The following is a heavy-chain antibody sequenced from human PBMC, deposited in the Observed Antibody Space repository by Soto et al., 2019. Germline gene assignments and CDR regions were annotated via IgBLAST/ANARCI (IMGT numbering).Heavy chain of an antibody. CDR1: GFTFSSYG. J-gene: IGHJ3*02. D-gene: IGHD5-12*01. CDR2: IWYDGSNK. Sequence: GGSLRLSCAASGFTFSSYGMHWVRQAPGKGLEWVAVIWYDGSNKYYADSVKGRFTISRDNSKNTLYLQMNSLRAEDTAVYYCAREKYGGKSDVFDIWAQGTMVTVSS. V-gene: IGHV3-33*01. CDR3: AREKYGGKSDVFDI.